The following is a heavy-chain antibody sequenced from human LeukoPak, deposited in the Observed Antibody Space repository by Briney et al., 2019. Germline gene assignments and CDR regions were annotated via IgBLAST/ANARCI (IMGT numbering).Heavy chain of an antibody. CDR2: ISSNGGST. D-gene: IGHD1-1*01. J-gene: IGHJ4*02. V-gene: IGHV3-64*01. Sequence: PGGSLRLSCAASGFTFSSYGMHWVRQAPGKGLEYVSAISSNGGSTYYANSVKGRFTISRDNSKNTLYLQMGSLRGEDMAVYYCAREVNWRFDYWGQGTLVTVFS. CDR3: AREVNWRFDY. CDR1: GFTFSSYG.